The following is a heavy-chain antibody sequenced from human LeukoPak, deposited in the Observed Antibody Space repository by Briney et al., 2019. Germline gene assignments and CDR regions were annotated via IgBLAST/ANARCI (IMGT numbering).Heavy chain of an antibody. Sequence: ASVKVSCKASGYTFTSYGISWVRQAPGQGLEWMGWISAYNGNTNYAQKLQGRVTMTTDTSTSTAYMELRSLRSDDPAVYYCARAWRDIVVVPAAMHKTLDYWGQGTLVTVSS. D-gene: IGHD2-2*01. CDR1: GYTFTSYG. CDR2: ISAYNGNT. V-gene: IGHV1-18*01. J-gene: IGHJ4*02. CDR3: ARAWRDIVVVPAAMHKTLDY.